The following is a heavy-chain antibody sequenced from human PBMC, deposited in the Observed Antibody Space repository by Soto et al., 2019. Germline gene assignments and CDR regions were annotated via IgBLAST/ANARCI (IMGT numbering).Heavy chain of an antibody. CDR3: AKITIQRVMGAFDI. CDR1: GFTFGGYA. D-gene: IGHD1-20*01. V-gene: IGHV3-23*01. CDR2: ISGSGGST. Sequence: PGGSLRLSCAASGFTFGGYAVSWVRQAPGKGLEWVSAISGSGGSTYYADSVKGRFTISRDNSKNTLYLQMNSLRAEDTAVYYCAKITIQRVMGAFDIWGQGTMVTVSS. J-gene: IGHJ3*02.